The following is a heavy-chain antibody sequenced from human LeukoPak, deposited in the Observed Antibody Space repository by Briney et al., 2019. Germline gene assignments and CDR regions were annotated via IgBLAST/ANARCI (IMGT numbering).Heavy chain of an antibody. V-gene: IGHV3-66*02. CDR2: IYSGGST. D-gene: IGHD2-8*01. CDR1: GFTVSSSY. J-gene: IGHJ4*02. CDR3: ASILRRGRSFDY. Sequence: GGSLRLSCAASGFTVSSSYMSWVRQAPGKGLEWASVIYSGGSTYYADSVKGRFTISRDNSKNTLYLQMNSLRAEDTAVYYCASILRRGRSFDYWGQGTLVTVSS.